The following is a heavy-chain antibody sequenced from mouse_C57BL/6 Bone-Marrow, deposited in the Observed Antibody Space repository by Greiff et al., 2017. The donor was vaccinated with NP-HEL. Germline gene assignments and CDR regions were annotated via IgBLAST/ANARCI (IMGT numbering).Heavy chain of an antibody. CDR2: IYPRSGNT. J-gene: IGHJ1*03. Sequence: VQLQQSGAELARPGASVKLSCKASGYTFTSYGISWVKQRTGQGLEWIGEIYPRSGNTYYNEKFKGKATLTADKSSSTVYMELSRLTSEDSAVYFCARRGYFDVWGTGTTVTVSS. CDR3: ARRGYFDV. CDR1: GYTFTSYG. V-gene: IGHV1-81*01.